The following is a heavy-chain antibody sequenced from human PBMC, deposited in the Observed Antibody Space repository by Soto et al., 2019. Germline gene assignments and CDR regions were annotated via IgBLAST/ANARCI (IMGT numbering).Heavy chain of an antibody. Sequence: GSLRLSCAASVFTFSDYYMSWIRQAPGKGLEWVSYISSSGSTIYYADSVKGRFTISRDNAKNSLYLQMNSLRAEDTAVYYCARDGLGYSSSWYFLSHYYGMDVWGQGTTVTVSS. CDR3: ARDGLGYSSSWYFLSHYYGMDV. CDR1: VFTFSDYY. V-gene: IGHV3-11*01. CDR2: ISSSGSTI. J-gene: IGHJ6*02. D-gene: IGHD6-13*01.